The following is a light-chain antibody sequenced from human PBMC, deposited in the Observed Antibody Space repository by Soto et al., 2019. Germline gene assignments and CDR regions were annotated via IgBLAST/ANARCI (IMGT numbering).Light chain of an antibody. J-gene: IGLJ1*01. CDR1: SIDVGGYNY. V-gene: IGLV2-14*01. CDR3: SSYTSSRTGV. Sequence: QSALTQPASLSGSPGQSITISCTGTSIDVGGYNYVSWYQQHPGKAPKLMIYEVSNRPSGVSNRFSGSKSGNTASLTISGLQAEDEADSYCSSYTSSRTGVFGTGTKLTVL. CDR2: EVS.